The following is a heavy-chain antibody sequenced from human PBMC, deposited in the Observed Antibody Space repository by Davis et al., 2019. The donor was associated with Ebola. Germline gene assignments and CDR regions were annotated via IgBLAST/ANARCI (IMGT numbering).Heavy chain of an antibody. J-gene: IGHJ3*02. CDR1: RFTFSTYW. V-gene: IGHV3-74*01. CDR2: INSDGSIT. CDR3: ARVHGGYENNVFDI. Sequence: PGGSLRLSCAASRFTFSTYWMHWVRQAPGKGLVWVSRINSDGSITSYADSVKGRFTISRDNVKNTLYLQMNSLRAEDTAVYYCARVHGGYENNVFDIWGQGTMVTVSS. D-gene: IGHD3-16*01.